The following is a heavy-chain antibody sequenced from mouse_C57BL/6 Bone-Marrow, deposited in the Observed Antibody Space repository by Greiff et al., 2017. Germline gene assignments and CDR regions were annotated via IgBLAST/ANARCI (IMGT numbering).Heavy chain of an antibody. CDR3: ARGSTVVATDFDY. V-gene: IGHV1-81*01. CDR1: GYTFTSYG. J-gene: IGHJ2*01. D-gene: IGHD1-1*01. CDR2: IYPRTGNT. Sequence: VQLQQSGAELARPGASVKLSCKASGYTFTSYGISWVKQRTGQGLEWIGEIYPRTGNTYYNKKFKGKATLTAAKSSSTAYMELRSLTSEDSAVYYCARGSTVVATDFDYWGQGTTLTVSS.